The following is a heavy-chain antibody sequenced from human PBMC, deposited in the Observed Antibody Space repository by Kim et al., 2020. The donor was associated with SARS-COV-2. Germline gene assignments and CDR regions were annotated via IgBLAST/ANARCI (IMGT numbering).Heavy chain of an antibody. D-gene: IGHD2-15*01. CDR1: GGSISSYY. J-gene: IGHJ4*02. Sequence: SETLSLTCTVSGGSISSYYWSWIRQPPGKGLEWIGSIYYSGSTTYNPSLKSRVTISVDTSKNQFSLKLSSVTAADTAVYYCWRDVVAGAYFYYWGQGALVTVSS. CDR2: IYYSGST. V-gene: IGHV4-59*01. CDR3: WRDVVAGAYFYY.